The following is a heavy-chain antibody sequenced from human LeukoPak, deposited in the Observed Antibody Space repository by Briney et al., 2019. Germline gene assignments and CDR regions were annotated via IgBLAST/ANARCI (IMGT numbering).Heavy chain of an antibody. Sequence: SVKVSCKASGGTFSSYAISWVRQAPGQGLEWMGRIIPILGIANYAQKFQGRVTITADKSTSTAYMELSSLRSEDTAVYCCARSYSSSSFYWFDPWGQGTLVTVSS. J-gene: IGHJ5*02. D-gene: IGHD6-6*01. CDR1: GGTFSSYA. V-gene: IGHV1-69*04. CDR3: ARSYSSSSFYWFDP. CDR2: IIPILGIA.